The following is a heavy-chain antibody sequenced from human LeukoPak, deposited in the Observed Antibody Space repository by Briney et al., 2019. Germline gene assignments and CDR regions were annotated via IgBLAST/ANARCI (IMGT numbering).Heavy chain of an antibody. CDR3: ARPYYYDSRIDP. CDR2: MYYSGST. V-gene: IGHV4-30-4*01. D-gene: IGHD3-22*01. J-gene: IGHJ5*02. CDR1: GGSISSGDYY. Sequence: SQTLSLTCTVSGGSISSGDYYWSWIRQPPGKGLEWIAYMYYSGSTYYNPSLKSRVTMSADTSKNQLSLELSSVAAADTAVYYCARPYYYDSRIDPWGQGILVTVSS.